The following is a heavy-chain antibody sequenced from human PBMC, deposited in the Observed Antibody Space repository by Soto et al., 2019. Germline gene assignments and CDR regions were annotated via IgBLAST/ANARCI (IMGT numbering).Heavy chain of an antibody. Sequence: GGSLRLSCAASGFTFSSYAMSWVRQAPGKGLEWVSFISGSSGYTSYTDSVKGRFTVSRDNARNSLYLQLNSLRAEDTAVYYCATDMNCGGACYTRTFDSWGQGTLVTVSS. CDR2: ISGSSGYT. CDR1: GFTFSSYA. CDR3: ATDMNCGGACYTRTFDS. D-gene: IGHD2-21*02. J-gene: IGHJ4*02. V-gene: IGHV3-21*05.